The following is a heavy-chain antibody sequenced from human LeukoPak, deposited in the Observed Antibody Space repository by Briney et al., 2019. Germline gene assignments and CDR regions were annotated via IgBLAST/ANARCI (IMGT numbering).Heavy chain of an antibody. V-gene: IGHV3-9*03. CDR1: GCTFDDYA. J-gene: IGHJ4*02. Sequence: PGRSLRLSCAAPGCTFDDYAMHWVRQAPGKGLEWVSGISWNSGSIGYADSVKGRFTISRDNAKNSLYLQMNSLRADDMALYYCAKDLTKWLSRMIDYWGQGTLVTVSS. D-gene: IGHD6-19*01. CDR3: AKDLTKWLSRMIDY. CDR2: ISWNSGSI.